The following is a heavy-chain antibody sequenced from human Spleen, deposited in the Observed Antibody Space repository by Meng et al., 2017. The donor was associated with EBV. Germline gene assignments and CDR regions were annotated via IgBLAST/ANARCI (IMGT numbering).Heavy chain of an antibody. J-gene: IGHJ4*02. CDR2: IHYSGTT. Sequence: QVELEGAGPGLGRPLQTLALTYTVSCGSISSSTYYWGCIRQPPGKGLEWIGSIHYSGTTYYKLSLKSRVTISADTSKNQFSLRLGSVTAADTAVYYCARHINSGWYESATFDYWGQGTLVTVSS. CDR3: ARHINSGWYESATFDY. CDR1: CGSISSSTYY. D-gene: IGHD6-19*01. V-gene: IGHV4-39*01.